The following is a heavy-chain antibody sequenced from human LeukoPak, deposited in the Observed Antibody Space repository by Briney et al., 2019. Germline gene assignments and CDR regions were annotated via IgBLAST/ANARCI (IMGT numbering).Heavy chain of an antibody. V-gene: IGHV3-33*01. CDR2: IWYDGSNK. CDR1: GFTFSSYG. J-gene: IGHJ6*03. CDR3: ARDGSGDYSNDYYYFYMDV. Sequence: GRSLRLSCAASGFTFSSYGMHWVRQAPGKGLEWVAVIWYDGSNKYYADSVKGRFTISRDKSKNTLYLQMNSLRAEDMAVYYCARDGSGDYSNDYYYFYMDVWGKGTTVTVSS. D-gene: IGHD4-11*01.